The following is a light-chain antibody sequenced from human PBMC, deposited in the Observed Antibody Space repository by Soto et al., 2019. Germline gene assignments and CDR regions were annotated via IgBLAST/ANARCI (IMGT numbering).Light chain of an antibody. V-gene: IGKV4-1*01. CDR2: WAS. Sequence: DIVMTQSPDSLAVSLGERATIHCKSSQSVFYSSRNKNYLAWYQQKPGQPPKLLISWASSREFGVPDRFSGSGSGTDFTLTISSQQAEDVAIYYCQHYYTTPPTFGQGTKVEI. CDR3: QHYYTTPPT. J-gene: IGKJ1*01. CDR1: QSVFYSSRNKNY.